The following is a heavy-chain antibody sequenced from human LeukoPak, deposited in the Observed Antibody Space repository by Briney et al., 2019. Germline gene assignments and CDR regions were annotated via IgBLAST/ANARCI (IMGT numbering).Heavy chain of an antibody. CDR2: ISWNSGSI. J-gene: IGHJ4*02. V-gene: IGHV3-9*01. CDR1: GFTFDDYA. CDR3: ARRYFDY. Sequence: GGSLRLSCAASGFTFDDYAMHWVRQAPGKGLEWVSGISWNSGSIGYADSVKGRFTISRDNAKNSLYLQMNSLRAEDTAVYYCARRYFDYWGQGTLVTVSS.